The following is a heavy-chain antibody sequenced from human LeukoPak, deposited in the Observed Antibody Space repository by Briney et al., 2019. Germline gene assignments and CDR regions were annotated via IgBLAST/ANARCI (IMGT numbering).Heavy chain of an antibody. V-gene: IGHV3-74*01. CDR3: ARRALTGDYYFDY. CDR2: INSDGGTT. CDR1: GFTFRSYW. Sequence: PGGSLRLSCAVSGFTFRSYWMHWVRQAPGKGLVWVSRINSDGGTTTYADSVKGRFTIPRDNAKNTLHRQMNSLRAEVSAVYYCARRALTGDYYFDYCGAGTQVTVSS. D-gene: IGHD3-9*01. J-gene: IGHJ4*02.